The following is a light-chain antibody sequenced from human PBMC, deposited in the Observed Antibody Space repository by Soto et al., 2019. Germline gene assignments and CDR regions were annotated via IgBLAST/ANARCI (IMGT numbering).Light chain of an antibody. CDR1: QSISSW. Sequence: DIQMTQSPSTLSASVGDRVTITCRASQSISSWLAWYQQKTGKAPKLLIYKESNLKSGVPSRFSGSGSGTEFTLTISSLQPDDFATYYCQQYNSYSRTLGQGTKVDSK. CDR2: KES. V-gene: IGKV1-5*03. CDR3: QQYNSYSRT. J-gene: IGKJ1*01.